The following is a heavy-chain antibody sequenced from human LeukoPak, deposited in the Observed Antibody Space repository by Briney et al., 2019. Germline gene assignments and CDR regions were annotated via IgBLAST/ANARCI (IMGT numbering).Heavy chain of an antibody. Sequence: SETLSLTCAVYGGSFSGYYWSWIRQPPGKGLEWIGEINHSGSTNYNPSLKSRVTISVDTSKNQFSLKLSSVTAADTAVYYCARPLPQGRLRTKGEYFDYWGQGTLVTVSS. D-gene: IGHD4-17*01. CDR2: INHSGST. V-gene: IGHV4-34*01. CDR3: ARPLPQGRLRTKGEYFDY. CDR1: GGSFSGYY. J-gene: IGHJ4*02.